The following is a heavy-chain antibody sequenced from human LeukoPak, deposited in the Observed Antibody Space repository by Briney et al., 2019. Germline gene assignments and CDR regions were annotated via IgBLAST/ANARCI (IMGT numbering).Heavy chain of an antibody. V-gene: IGHV3-21*01. J-gene: IGHJ3*02. CDR1: GFTFSSYS. CDR3: ARDIAAASDAFDI. Sequence: GGSLRLSCAASGFTFSSYSMNWVRQAPGKGLEWVSSISSSSYIYYADSVKGRFTISRDNAKNSLYLQMNSLRAEDTAVYYCARDIAAASDAFDIWGQGTMVTVSS. CDR2: ISSSSYI. D-gene: IGHD6-13*01.